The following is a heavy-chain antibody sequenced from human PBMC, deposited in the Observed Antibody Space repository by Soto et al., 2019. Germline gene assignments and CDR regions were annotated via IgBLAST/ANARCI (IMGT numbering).Heavy chain of an antibody. CDR2: IFWNDEK. V-gene: IGHV2-26*01. CDR3: ARIGAADCRSTSCYRGYNWFAP. CDR1: GFSLSNARMG. J-gene: IGHJ5*02. Sequence: QVTLKESGPVLVKPTETLTLTCTVSGFSLSNARMGVSWIRQPPGKALKWLAHIFWNDEKSYSTSLKSRPSTSKDTSISQVVLTMTNMDPVDTVTYYCARIGAADCRSTSCYRGYNWFAPWGQGTLVTVSS. D-gene: IGHD2-2*01.